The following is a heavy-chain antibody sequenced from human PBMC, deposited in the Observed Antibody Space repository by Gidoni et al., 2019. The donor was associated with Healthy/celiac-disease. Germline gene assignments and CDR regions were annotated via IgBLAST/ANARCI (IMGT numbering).Heavy chain of an antibody. CDR1: GVSISSSRYY. CDR3: ARHGYCSSTSCYTSWFDP. CDR2: ISYSGGT. V-gene: IGHV4-39*01. J-gene: IGHJ5*02. Sequence: QLQLQESGPGLVKPSETLSLTCPVSGVSISSSRYYWGWIRQPPGKGLEWIGSISYSGGTDYNPSLKSRVTISVDTSKHQFSLKLSSVTAADTAVYYCARHGYCSSTSCYTSWFDPWGQGTLVTVSS. D-gene: IGHD2-2*02.